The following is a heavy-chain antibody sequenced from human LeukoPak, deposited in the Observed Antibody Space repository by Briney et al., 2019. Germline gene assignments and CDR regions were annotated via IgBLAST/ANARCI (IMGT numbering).Heavy chain of an antibody. CDR1: GFTFSGSA. CDR2: IRSKANSYAT. Sequence: GGSLRLSCAASGFTFSGSAMHWVRQASGKGLEWVGRIRSKANSYATAYTTSVKGRFTISRDDSKNTAYLQMNSLKTEDTAVYYCAREGVLWFGELLFDYWGQGTLVTVSS. V-gene: IGHV3-73*01. CDR3: AREGVLWFGELLFDY. D-gene: IGHD3-10*01. J-gene: IGHJ4*02.